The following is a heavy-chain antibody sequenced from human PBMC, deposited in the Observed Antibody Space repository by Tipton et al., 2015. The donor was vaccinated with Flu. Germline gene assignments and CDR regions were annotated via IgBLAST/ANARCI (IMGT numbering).Heavy chain of an antibody. D-gene: IGHD3-10*01. CDR1: GGSISSGGYY. CDR3: ARGLHYYGSGNYYFDY. J-gene: IGHJ4*02. Sequence: TLSLTCTVSGGSISSGGYYWSWIRQHPGKGLEWIGSIYYSGSTYYNPSLKSRVTISVDTSKNQFSLKLSSVTAADTAVYYCARGLHYYGSGNYYFDYWGQGTLVTVSS. V-gene: IGHV4-39*07. CDR2: IYYSGST.